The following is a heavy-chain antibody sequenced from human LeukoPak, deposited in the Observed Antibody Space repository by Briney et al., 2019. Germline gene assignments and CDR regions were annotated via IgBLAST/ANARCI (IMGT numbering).Heavy chain of an antibody. CDR2: ISYDGSNK. V-gene: IGHV3-30-3*01. CDR3: ARRVAGILDY. Sequence: PGGSLRLSCAASGFTFSSYAMHWVRQAPGKGLEWVAVISYDGSNKYYADSVKGRVTISRDNSKNTLSLQMNSLRAEDTAVYYCARRVAGILDYWGQGTLVTVSS. CDR1: GFTFSSYA. D-gene: IGHD6-19*01. J-gene: IGHJ4*02.